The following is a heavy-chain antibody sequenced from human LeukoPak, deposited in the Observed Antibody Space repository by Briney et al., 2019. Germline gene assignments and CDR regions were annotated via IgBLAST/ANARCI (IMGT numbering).Heavy chain of an antibody. D-gene: IGHD3-10*01. CDR2: ISYDGSSK. Sequence: GRSLRLSCAASGFTFSSYAMHWVRQAPGKGLEWVAVISYDGSSKYYADSVKGRFTISRDNSKNTLYLQMNSLRAEDTAVYYCARDGDWGQGTLVTVSS. CDR3: ARDGD. V-gene: IGHV3-30-3*01. CDR1: GFTFSSYA. J-gene: IGHJ4*02.